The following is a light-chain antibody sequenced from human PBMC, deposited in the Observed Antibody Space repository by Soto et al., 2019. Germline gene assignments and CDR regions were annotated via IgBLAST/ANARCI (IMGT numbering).Light chain of an antibody. V-gene: IGLV2-14*01. J-gene: IGLJ3*02. CDR2: GVN. Sequence: QSALTQPASVSGSPGQSITISCTGTSSDVGGYDYVSWYQQHPGKVPKLIIYGVNSRPSGISYRFSGSKSGNTASLTISGLQAEDEADYYCSSYTGISTQVFGGGTSSPS. CDR3: SSYTGISTQV. CDR1: SSDVGGYDY.